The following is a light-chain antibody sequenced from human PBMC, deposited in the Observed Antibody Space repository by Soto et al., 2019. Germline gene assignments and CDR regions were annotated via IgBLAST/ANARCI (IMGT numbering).Light chain of an antibody. CDR1: QIFSSY. CDR2: DAS. V-gene: IGKV3-11*01. Sequence: EIVLTQFPATMSLSPGEIATVSCSCSQIFSSYLACYQQKPGQAPRLIIYDASNRATGIPARFSGSGSGTDFTLPISRLEPEDFAVSYCQKRSNWPQINVGQGKRLEI. J-gene: IGKJ5*01. CDR3: QKRSNWPQIN.